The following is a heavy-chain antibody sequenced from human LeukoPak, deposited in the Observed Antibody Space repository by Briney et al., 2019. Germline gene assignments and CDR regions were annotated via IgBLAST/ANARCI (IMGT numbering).Heavy chain of an antibody. D-gene: IGHD3-10*01. V-gene: IGHV1-18*01. Sequence: ASVKVSCKASGYTFTSYGISWVRQAPGQGLEWMGWISAYNGNTNYAQKLQGRVTMTTDTSTSAAYMELRSLRSDDTAVYYCARDDRLWFGAPLDYWGQGTLVTVSS. CDR1: GYTFTSYG. CDR3: ARDDRLWFGAPLDY. CDR2: ISAYNGNT. J-gene: IGHJ4*02.